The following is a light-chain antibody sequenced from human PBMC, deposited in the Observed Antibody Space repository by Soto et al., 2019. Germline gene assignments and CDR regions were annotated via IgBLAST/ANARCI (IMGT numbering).Light chain of an antibody. V-gene: IGKV3-20*01. CDR3: HQYGASPT. CDR2: GAS. CDR1: QSVVSGY. Sequence: EIVLTQSPGTLSLSPGERATLSCKASQSVVSGYLAWYQQKPGQAPRLLIYGASTRATGLPDRFSGSGSGTDFPLTISRLEPEDFAVYYCHQYGASPTFGQGTKV. J-gene: IGKJ1*01.